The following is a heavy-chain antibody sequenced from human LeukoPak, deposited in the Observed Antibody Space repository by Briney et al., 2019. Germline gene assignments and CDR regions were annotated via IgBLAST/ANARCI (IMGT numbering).Heavy chain of an antibody. D-gene: IGHD2-15*01. CDR2: ISGSGGST. Sequence: GGSLRLSCAASGFTFSGYGMSWVRQAPGQGLKWVSAISGSGGSTYYADSVKGRITISRDNSKNTLYLQMNSLRAEDTAVYYCAKGVGYCSSGSCQQFDYWGQGTLVTVSS. CDR1: GFTFSGYG. CDR3: AKGVGYCSSGSCQQFDY. J-gene: IGHJ4*02. V-gene: IGHV3-23*01.